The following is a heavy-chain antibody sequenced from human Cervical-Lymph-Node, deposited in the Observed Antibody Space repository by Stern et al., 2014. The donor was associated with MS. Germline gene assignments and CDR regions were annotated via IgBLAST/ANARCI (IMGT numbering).Heavy chain of an antibody. CDR2: IMPTFDYT. D-gene: IGHD2-21*01. CDR3: VRGLLGFDAWYFDL. V-gene: IGHV1-69*01. Sequence: QVQLVQSGAEVKKPGSSVTVSCKASGCTFNNLAVNWVRQVPGQPLEWMGGIMPTFDYTNYAQKFRHRLTVTTDQATNTVYMALISLTSDDAAIYYCVRGLLGFDAWYFDLWGRGTLVTVSS. J-gene: IGHJ2*01. CDR1: GCTFNNLA.